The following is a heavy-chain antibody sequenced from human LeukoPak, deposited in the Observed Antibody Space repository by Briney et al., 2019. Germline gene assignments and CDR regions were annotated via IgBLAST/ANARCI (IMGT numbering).Heavy chain of an antibody. CDR2: FYHSGST. V-gene: IGHV4-38-2*02. CDR1: GYSISSGYY. Sequence: SETLSLTCTVSGYSISSGYYWGWIRQPPGKGLEWIGSFYHSGSTYYNPSLKSRVTISEDTSKNQFSLKLSSVTAADTAVYYCARDRSYYMDVWGKGTTVTISS. CDR3: ARDRSYYMDV. J-gene: IGHJ6*03.